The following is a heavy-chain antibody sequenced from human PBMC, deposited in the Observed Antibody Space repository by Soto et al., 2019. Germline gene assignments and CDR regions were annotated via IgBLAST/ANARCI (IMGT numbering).Heavy chain of an antibody. V-gene: IGHV5-51*01. Sequence: GESLKISCKGSGYSFTSYWIGWVRQMPGKGLEWMGIIYPGDSDTRYSPSFQGQVTISADKSISTAYLQWSSLKASDTAMYYCAITDGSGSYYDAFDIWGQGTMVTVSS. CDR2: IYPGDSDT. D-gene: IGHD3-10*01. CDR1: GYSFTSYW. J-gene: IGHJ3*02. CDR3: AITDGSGSYYDAFDI.